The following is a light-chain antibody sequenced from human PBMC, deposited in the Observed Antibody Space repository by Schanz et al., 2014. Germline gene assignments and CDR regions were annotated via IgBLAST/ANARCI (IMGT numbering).Light chain of an antibody. J-gene: IGKJ1*01. CDR1: QSISTY. CDR3: QQHYIPPMA. V-gene: IGKV1-39*01. Sequence: DIQMTQSPSSLSASVGDRVTLTCRASQSISTYLNWYQQKPGKAPKLLIYAASSLQSGVPSRFSGSGSGTDFTLTISSLQPEDFATYFCQQHYIPPMAFGTGTKVEIK. CDR2: AAS.